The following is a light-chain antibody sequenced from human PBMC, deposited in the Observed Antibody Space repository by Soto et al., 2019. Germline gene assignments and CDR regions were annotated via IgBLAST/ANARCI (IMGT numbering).Light chain of an antibody. Sequence: VMTQSPATLSVSPGEGVTLSCRASQNVATNLAWYQLKPGQAPRLLVYGSSTRATGIPATFSGSGSGTQFSLTISSLQSEDSAVYYCQQYYQWGLSFGGGNKVEI. CDR3: QQYYQWGLS. V-gene: IGKV3D-15*01. CDR1: QNVATN. J-gene: IGKJ4*01. CDR2: GSS.